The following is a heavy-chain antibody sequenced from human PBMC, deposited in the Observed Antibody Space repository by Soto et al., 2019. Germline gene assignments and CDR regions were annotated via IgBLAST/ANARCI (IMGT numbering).Heavy chain of an antibody. CDR1: GGSISSSSYY. CDR3: ARSDIVVVVAASQ. CDR2: IYYSGST. D-gene: IGHD2-15*01. V-gene: IGHV4-39*01. J-gene: IGHJ4*02. Sequence: SETLSLTCTVSGGSISSSSYYRGWIRQPPGKGLEWIGSIYYSGSTYYNPSLKSRVTISVDTSKNQFSLKLSSVTAADTAVYYCARSDIVVVVAASQWGQGTLVTVSS.